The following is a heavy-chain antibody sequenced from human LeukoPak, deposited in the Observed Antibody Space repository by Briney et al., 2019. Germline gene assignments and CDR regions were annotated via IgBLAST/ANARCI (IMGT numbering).Heavy chain of an antibody. Sequence: GGSLRLSCAASGFTFSSYAMSWVRQAPGKGLECVSAISGSGGSTYYADSVKGRFTISRDNSKNTLYLQMNSLRAEDTAVYYCARQYYDILTGYYYFDYWGQGTLVTVSS. J-gene: IGHJ4*02. D-gene: IGHD3-9*01. CDR1: GFTFSSYA. CDR3: ARQYYDILTGYYYFDY. CDR2: ISGSGGST. V-gene: IGHV3-23*01.